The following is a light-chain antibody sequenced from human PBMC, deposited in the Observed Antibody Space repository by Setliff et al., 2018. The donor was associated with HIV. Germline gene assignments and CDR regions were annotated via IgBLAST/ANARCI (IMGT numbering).Light chain of an antibody. J-gene: IGLJ1*01. CDR2: DVS. Sequence: QSVLTQPASVSGSPGQSITISCTGTSNDVGVYSYVSWYQHHPGKAPKLIIYDVSRRPPGISNRFSGSKSGNTASLTISGLQADDEADYYCNSYTGSSTYVFGTGTKVTVL. CDR3: NSYTGSSTYV. V-gene: IGLV2-14*03. CDR1: SNDVGVYSY.